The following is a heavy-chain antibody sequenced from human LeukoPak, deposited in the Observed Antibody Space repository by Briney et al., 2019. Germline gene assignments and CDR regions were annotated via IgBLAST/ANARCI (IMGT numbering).Heavy chain of an antibody. CDR1: GYTFTSYD. Sequence: ASVKVSCKASGYTFTSYDINWVRQATGQGLEWMGWMSPNSGNTGYAQKFQGRVTMTRNTSISTAYMELSSLRSEDTAVYYCARGSDIVVVPAAINWFDPWGQGTLVTVSS. CDR3: ARGSDIVVVPAAINWFDP. J-gene: IGHJ5*02. V-gene: IGHV1-8*01. CDR2: MSPNSGNT. D-gene: IGHD2-2*01.